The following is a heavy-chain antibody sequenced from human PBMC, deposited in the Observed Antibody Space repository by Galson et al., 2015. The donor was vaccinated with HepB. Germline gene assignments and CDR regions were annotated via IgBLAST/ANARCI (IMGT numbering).Heavy chain of an antibody. D-gene: IGHD3-10*01. Sequence: SVKVSCKASGYTFTGYYMHWVRQAPGQGLEWMGRINPNSGGTNYAQKFQGRVTMTRDTSISTAYMELSRLRSDDTVVYYCARGKSITMVRGPPLLDYWGQGTLVTVSS. V-gene: IGHV1-2*05. CDR2: INPNSGGT. J-gene: IGHJ4*02. CDR1: GYTFTGYY. CDR3: ARGKSITMVRGPPLLDY.